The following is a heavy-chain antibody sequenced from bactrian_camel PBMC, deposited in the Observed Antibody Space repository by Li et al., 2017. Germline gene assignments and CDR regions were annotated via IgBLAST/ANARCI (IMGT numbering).Heavy chain of an antibody. CDR1: GGTYNDYC. V-gene: IGHV3S53*01. D-gene: IGHD3*01. CDR3: AADRPLSVFCPREYNF. Sequence: HVQLVESGGGSVQAGATLTLSCVASGGTYNDYCMGWFRQASDKKREGVAIIDNDGRIKYSEPAKGRFTISRDSAALYLQMNGLQPEDGAMYYCAADRPLSVFCPREYNFWGQGTQVTVS. J-gene: IGHJ4*01. CDR2: IDNDGRI.